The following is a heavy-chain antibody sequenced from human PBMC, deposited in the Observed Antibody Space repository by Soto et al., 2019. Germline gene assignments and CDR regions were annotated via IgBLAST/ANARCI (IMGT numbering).Heavy chain of an antibody. D-gene: IGHD5-12*01. J-gene: IGHJ5*02. Sequence: GGSLRLSCVTSAFSLTSCSMSWVRQTPGKGLEWVSALSRSGGATYYADSMKGRFTISRDTSTNTLYLQMSSLRAEDTAIYYCAKGEMATIRNSFDPWGQGTLVTVSS. CDR2: LSRSGGAT. CDR3: AKGEMATIRNSFDP. CDR1: AFSLTSCS. V-gene: IGHV3-23*01.